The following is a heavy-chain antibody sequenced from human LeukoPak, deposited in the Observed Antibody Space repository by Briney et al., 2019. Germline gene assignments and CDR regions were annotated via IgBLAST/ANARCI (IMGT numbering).Heavy chain of an antibody. Sequence: GGSLRLSCAASGFTFSSYGMHWVRQAPGKGLEWVAFIRYDGSNKYYADSVKGRFTISRDNSKNTLYLQMNSLRAEDTAVYYCARSIAAAGPDYYYYMDVWGKGTTVTISS. CDR2: IRYDGSNK. D-gene: IGHD6-13*01. CDR3: ARSIAAAGPDYYYYMDV. J-gene: IGHJ6*03. V-gene: IGHV3-30*02. CDR1: GFTFSSYG.